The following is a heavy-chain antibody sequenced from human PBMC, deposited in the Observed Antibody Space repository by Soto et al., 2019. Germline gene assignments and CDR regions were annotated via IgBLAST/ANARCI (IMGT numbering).Heavy chain of an antibody. Sequence: HVTLKESGPVKVKPTETLTLICSVSGFSLSSARMGVSWIRPPQGKDLEWLAHVFWTDEKSSSTSLKNRLTISKDTSKSQVVLNMTNMDPVDTATYYCARSKGGYGGNSGWFDSWGQGTLVTVSS. J-gene: IGHJ5*01. D-gene: IGHD4-17*01. CDR1: GFSLSSARMG. CDR3: ARSKGGYGGNSGWFDS. CDR2: VFWTDEK. V-gene: IGHV2-26*01.